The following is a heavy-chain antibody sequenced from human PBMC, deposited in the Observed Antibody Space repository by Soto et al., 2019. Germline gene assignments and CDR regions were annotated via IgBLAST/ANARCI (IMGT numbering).Heavy chain of an antibody. CDR2: IGPESGAT. CDR3: GRGRSGQIVVFY. V-gene: IGHV1-2*02. J-gene: IGHJ4*02. D-gene: IGHD1-26*01. Sequence: ASVKVSCKASGYTFTGHYIHWVRQAPEQGPEWMGEIGPESGATRYAQKFQGRVTMTRDTSITTVYMELNNLSPDDTAVYYCGRGRSGQIVVFYWGQGTPVTVSS. CDR1: GYTFTGHY.